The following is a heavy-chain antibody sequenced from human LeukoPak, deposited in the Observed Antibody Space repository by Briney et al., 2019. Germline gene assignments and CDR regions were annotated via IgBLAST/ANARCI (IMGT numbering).Heavy chain of an antibody. V-gene: IGHV1-18*01. CDR2: ISAYNGNT. J-gene: IGHJ3*02. D-gene: IGHD6-19*01. CDR3: AKLGHSDGWYLGAFDI. CDR1: DYTFTSYG. Sequence: ASVKVSCKASDYTFTSYGISWVRQAPGQGLEWMGWISAYNGNTNYAQKLQGRVTMTTDTSTSTAYMELRSLRSDDTAVYYCAKLGHSDGWYLGAFDIWGQGTTVIVSS.